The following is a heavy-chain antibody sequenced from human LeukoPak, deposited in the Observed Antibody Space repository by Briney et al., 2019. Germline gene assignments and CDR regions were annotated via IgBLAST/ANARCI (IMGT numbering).Heavy chain of an antibody. CDR1: GLTYSRYW. CDR2: IKDDGRQK. V-gene: IGHV3-7*01. D-gene: IGHD5-24*01. Sequence: GGSLRLSCAPSGLTYSRYWMSWVRQTPEKGLEWVASIKDDGRQKYYVDSVKGRFTVSRDNAKNSAYLQMDSPRAEDTALYYCARDASRGFDTWGQGTLVTVSS. CDR3: ARDASRGFDT. J-gene: IGHJ4*02.